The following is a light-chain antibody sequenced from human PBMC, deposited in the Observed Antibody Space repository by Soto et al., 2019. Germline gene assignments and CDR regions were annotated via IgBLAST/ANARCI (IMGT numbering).Light chain of an antibody. Sequence: DIQMTQSPSSLSPSVGDRVTITCRASQSITTYLNWYQQKPGKAPKLLIYAASSLQRGVPSRFSGSGSGTDFTLTINSLQPEDFATYYCQQSYNSPITFGQGTRLEIK. CDR3: QQSYNSPIT. CDR2: AAS. V-gene: IGKV1-39*01. J-gene: IGKJ5*01. CDR1: QSITTY.